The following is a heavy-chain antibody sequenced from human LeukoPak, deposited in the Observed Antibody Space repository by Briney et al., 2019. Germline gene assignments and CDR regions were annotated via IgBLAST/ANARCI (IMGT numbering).Heavy chain of an antibody. CDR2: ISGSGTNT. D-gene: IGHD5-18*01. Sequence: GASVKVSCKASGFTFSSYAMNWVRQAPGKGLEWVSGISGSGTNTYYADSVKGRFTISRDNSKNTLYMQMNSLRAEDTAVYYCAKGDKPVIAMVKFDYWGQGTLVTVSS. CDR1: GFTFSSYA. V-gene: IGHV3-23*01. J-gene: IGHJ4*02. CDR3: AKGDKPVIAMVKFDY.